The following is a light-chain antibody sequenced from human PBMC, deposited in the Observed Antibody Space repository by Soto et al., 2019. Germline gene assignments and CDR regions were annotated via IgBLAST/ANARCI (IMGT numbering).Light chain of an antibody. CDR1: QSVSSN. V-gene: IGKV3-20*01. Sequence: ELVMRQSPATLSVSPGETATLSCRASQSVSSNLAWYQQKPGQAPRLLIYGASSRATGIPDRFSGSGSGTDFTLTISRLEPEDFAVYYCQQYGSSLTFGPGTKVAIK. J-gene: IGKJ3*01. CDR3: QQYGSSLT. CDR2: GAS.